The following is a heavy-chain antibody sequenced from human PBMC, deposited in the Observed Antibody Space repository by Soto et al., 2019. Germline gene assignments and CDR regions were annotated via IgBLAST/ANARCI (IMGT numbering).Heavy chain of an antibody. CDR1: GGTFSSYA. CDR2: IIPIFGTA. J-gene: IGHJ4*02. D-gene: IGHD3-22*01. Sequence: QVQLVQSGAEVKKPGSSVKVSCKASGGTFSSYAISWVRQAPGQGLEWMGGIIPIFGTANYAQKFQGRVTITADESTSTAYMELSSLKSEDTAVYYCATEGDTYYYDRSGYSTPFDYWGQGTLVTVSS. V-gene: IGHV1-69*01. CDR3: ATEGDTYYYDRSGYSTPFDY.